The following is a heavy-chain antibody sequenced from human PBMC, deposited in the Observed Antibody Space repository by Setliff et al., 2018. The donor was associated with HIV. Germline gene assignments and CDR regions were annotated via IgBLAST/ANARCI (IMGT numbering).Heavy chain of an antibody. V-gene: IGHV1-2*04. CDR3: ARFHSSGWYNGMDV. Sequence: ASVKVSCKASGYTFTSYGISWVRQAPGQGLEWMGWINPNSGGTNYAQKFQGWVTMTRDTSISTAYMELSRLRSDDTAVYYCARFHSSGWYNGMDVWGQGTTVTVSS. J-gene: IGHJ6*02. CDR2: INPNSGGT. CDR1: GYTFTSYG. D-gene: IGHD6-19*01.